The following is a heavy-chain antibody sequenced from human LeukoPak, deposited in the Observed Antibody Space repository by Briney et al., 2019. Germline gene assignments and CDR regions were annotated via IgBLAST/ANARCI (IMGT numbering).Heavy chain of an antibody. V-gene: IGHV5-51*01. CDR1: GYSFTSYW. CDR3: ARRTWGYCSSTSCHQDAFDI. CDR2: IYPGDSDT. Sequence: GESLKISCKGSGYSFTSYWIGWVRQMPGKGLEWMGIIYPGDSDTRYSPSFQGQVIISADKSISTAYLQWSSLKASDTAMYYCARRTWGYCSSTSCHQDAFDIWGQGTMVTVSS. D-gene: IGHD2-2*01. J-gene: IGHJ3*02.